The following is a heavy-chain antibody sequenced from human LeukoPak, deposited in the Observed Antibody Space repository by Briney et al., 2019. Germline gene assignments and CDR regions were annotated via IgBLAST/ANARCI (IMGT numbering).Heavy chain of an antibody. CDR1: GFTFSSYS. CDR2: IEYSSSSI. J-gene: IGHJ4*02. CDR3: ARDKGIAAAGALDY. D-gene: IGHD6-13*01. Sequence: GGSLRLSCAASGFTFSSYSMNWVRQAPGKGLEWVSYIEYSSSSIYYADSVKGRFTISRDNAKNSLYLQMNSLRAEDTAVYYCARDKGIAAAGALDYWGQGTLVTVSS. V-gene: IGHV3-48*01.